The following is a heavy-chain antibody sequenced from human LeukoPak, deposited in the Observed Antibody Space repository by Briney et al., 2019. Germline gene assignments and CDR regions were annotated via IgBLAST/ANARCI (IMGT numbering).Heavy chain of an antibody. Sequence: GGPLRLSCAASGFTFSSYAMHWVRQAPGKGLEYVSAISSNGGSTYYANSVKGRFTISRDNSKNTLYLQMGSLRAEDMAVYYCARVSNSGSYFDYWGQGTLVTVSS. CDR2: ISSNGGST. CDR1: GFTFSSYA. V-gene: IGHV3-64*01. D-gene: IGHD1-26*01. J-gene: IGHJ4*02. CDR3: ARVSNSGSYFDY.